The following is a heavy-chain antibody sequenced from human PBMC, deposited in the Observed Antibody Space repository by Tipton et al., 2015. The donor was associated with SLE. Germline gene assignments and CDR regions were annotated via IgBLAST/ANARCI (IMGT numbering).Heavy chain of an antibody. V-gene: IGHV4-59*11. CDR2: IFYSGGT. Sequence: TLSLTCTVSGASIGSHHWTWIRQPPGKGLEWIGNIFYSGGTNYSPFLNSRITISVDTSKNQLSLNVISMTAADTAVYYCARGDRSSWHLDLWGQGTLVTVSS. CDR1: GASIGSHH. D-gene: IGHD6-13*01. CDR3: ARGDRSSWHLDL. J-gene: IGHJ4*02.